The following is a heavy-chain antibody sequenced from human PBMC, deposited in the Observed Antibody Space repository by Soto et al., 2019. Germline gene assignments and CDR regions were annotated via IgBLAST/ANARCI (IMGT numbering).Heavy chain of an antibody. J-gene: IGHJ5*01. CDR1: GGTFSTYV. Sequence: QVQLVQSGAELKKPGSSVKVSCKASGGTFSTYVINWVRQAPGQGLEWMGGIIPLFKTPTYAQKFQGRVTITADSSTTTAYMELNSLRSDDTAVYYCARGLPGSLDGPGIANFDFWGQGTLLIVSS. D-gene: IGHD2-2*01. V-gene: IGHV1-69*01. CDR3: ARGLPGSLDGPGIANFDF. CDR2: IIPLFKTP.